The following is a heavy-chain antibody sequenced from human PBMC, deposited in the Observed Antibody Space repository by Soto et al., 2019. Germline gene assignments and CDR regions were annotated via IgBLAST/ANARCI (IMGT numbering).Heavy chain of an antibody. CDR2: IIPIFGTA. CDR3: ARDLGYSGYDGYCMDV. D-gene: IGHD5-12*01. J-gene: IGHJ6*02. CDR1: GGTFSSYA. V-gene: IGHV1-69*13. Sequence: GASVKVSCKASGGTFSSYAISWVRQAPGQGLEWMGGIIPIFGTANYAQKFQGRVTITADESTSTAYMELSSLRSEDTAVYYCARDLGYSGYDGYCMDVWGQGPTVTVS.